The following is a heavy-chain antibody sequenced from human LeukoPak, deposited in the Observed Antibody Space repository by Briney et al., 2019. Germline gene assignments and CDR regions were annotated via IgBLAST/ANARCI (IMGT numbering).Heavy chain of an antibody. D-gene: IGHD1-7*01. V-gene: IGHV4-59*01. J-gene: IGHJ6*02. Sequence: PSETLSLTCTVSGGSISSYYWSWIRQPPGKGLEWIGYIYYSGSTNYNPSLKSRVTISVDTSKNQFSLKLSSVTAADTAVYYCARVRRELSGYYYYYGMDVWGQGTTVTVSS. CDR2: IYYSGST. CDR3: ARVRRELSGYYYYYGMDV. CDR1: GGSISSYY.